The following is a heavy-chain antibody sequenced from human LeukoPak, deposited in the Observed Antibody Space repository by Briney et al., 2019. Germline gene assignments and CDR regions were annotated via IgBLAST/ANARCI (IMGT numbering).Heavy chain of an antibody. CDR3: ARDIDSDYYDSSGYYDY. V-gene: IGHV4-30-4*08. CDR1: GGSISSGDDY. Sequence: PSETLSPTCTVSGGSISSGDDYWSWIRQPPGKGLEWIGYIYYSGSTYYNPSLKSRVTISVDTSKNQFSLKLSSVTAADTAVYYCARDIDSDYYDSSGYYDYWGQGTLVTVSS. CDR2: IYYSGST. J-gene: IGHJ4*02. D-gene: IGHD3-22*01.